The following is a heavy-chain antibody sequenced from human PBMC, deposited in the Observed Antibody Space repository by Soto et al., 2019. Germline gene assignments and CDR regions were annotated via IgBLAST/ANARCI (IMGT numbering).Heavy chain of an antibody. CDR1: GFTFSDHY. V-gene: IGHV3-72*01. J-gene: IGHJ4*02. Sequence: GGSLRLSCAASGFTFSDHYMDWVRQAPGKGLEWVGRIKNKANSYTTEYAASVKGRFTISRDDSKNSLDLQMNSLKTEDTAVYYCARVRLGVTTRIFDYWGQGTLVTVSS. CDR2: IKNKANSYTT. D-gene: IGHD2-15*01. CDR3: ARVRLGVTTRIFDY.